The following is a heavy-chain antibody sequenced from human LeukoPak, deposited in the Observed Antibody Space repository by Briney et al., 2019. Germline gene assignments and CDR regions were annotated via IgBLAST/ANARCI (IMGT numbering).Heavy chain of an antibody. V-gene: IGHV3-21*01. CDR2: ISSGSSFI. D-gene: IGHD3-16*01. Sequence: GGSLRLSCAASGFTFGSYAMNRVRQAPGKGLEWVSSISSGSSFIYYADSVKGRFTISRDNAKNSLYLQMNSLRAEDTAIYYCARDQGGERWFDPWGQGTLVTVSS. J-gene: IGHJ5*02. CDR1: GFTFGSYA. CDR3: ARDQGGERWFDP.